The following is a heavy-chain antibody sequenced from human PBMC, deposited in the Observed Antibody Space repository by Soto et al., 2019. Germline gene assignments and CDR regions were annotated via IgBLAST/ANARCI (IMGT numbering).Heavy chain of an antibody. CDR1: GYTFTGYY. CDR2: INPNSGGT. V-gene: IGHV1-2*04. J-gene: IGHJ6*02. D-gene: IGHD6-13*01. CDR3: ARDGSNTPDMSIAAAPPPGYYYGMDV. Sequence: QVQLVQSGAEVKKPGASVKVSCKASGYTFTGYYMHWVRQAPGQGLEWMGWINPNSGGTNYAQKFQGWVTITRDTSISTAYLGLSRLRSDDTAVYYCARDGSNTPDMSIAAAPPPGYYYGMDVWGQGTTVTVSS.